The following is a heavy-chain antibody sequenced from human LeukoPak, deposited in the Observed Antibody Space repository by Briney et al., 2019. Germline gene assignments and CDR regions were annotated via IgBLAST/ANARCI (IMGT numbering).Heavy chain of an antibody. CDR3: TGNRGGQLPFDY. CDR2: IRSKGYGGTT. V-gene: IGHV3-49*04. J-gene: IGHJ4*02. CDR1: GFMFDDYA. Sequence: GGSLRLSCTGSGFMFDDYALTWARQAPGKGLEWISFIRSKGYGGTTDYAASVKGRFTISRDDSKGVLYLQMNSLKTDDTAVYFCTGNRGGQLPFDYWGRGTQVTVSS. D-gene: IGHD1-1*01.